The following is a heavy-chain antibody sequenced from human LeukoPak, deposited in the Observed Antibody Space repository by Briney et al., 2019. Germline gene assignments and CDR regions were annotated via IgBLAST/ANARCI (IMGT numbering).Heavy chain of an antibody. J-gene: IGHJ4*02. D-gene: IGHD6-13*01. CDR1: GFTFSSYA. CDR3: ARGPTAADLDY. CDR2: ISYDGSNK. V-gene: IGHV3-30*01. Sequence: GRSLRLSCAASGFTFSSYAMHWVRQAPGKGLEWVAVISYDGSNKYYADSVKGRFTISRDNSKNTLYLQMNSLRAEDTAVYYCARGPTAADLDYRGQGTLVTVSS.